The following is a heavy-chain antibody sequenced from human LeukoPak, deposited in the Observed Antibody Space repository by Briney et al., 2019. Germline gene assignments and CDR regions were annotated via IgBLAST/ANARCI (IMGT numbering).Heavy chain of an antibody. CDR3: ARGPSGSFEY. D-gene: IGHD1-26*01. Sequence: GGSLRLSCAASGFTFSSYSMNWVRRAPGKGLEWVSSISSSSSYIYYADSVKGRFTISRDNAKNSLYLQMNSLRAEDTAVYYCARGPSGSFEYWGQGTLVTVFS. V-gene: IGHV3-21*01. CDR1: GFTFSSYS. CDR2: ISSSSSYI. J-gene: IGHJ4*02.